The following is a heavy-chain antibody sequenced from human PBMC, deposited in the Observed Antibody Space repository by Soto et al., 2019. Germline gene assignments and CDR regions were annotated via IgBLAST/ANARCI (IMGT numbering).Heavy chain of an antibody. V-gene: IGHV3-74*01. CDR1: GCTFRSYW. D-gene: IGHD6-6*01. J-gene: IGHJ4*02. Sequence: GGPLRVSWAASGCTFRSYWMQWVRQAPGKGLVWVSWINSDGSSTSYADSVKGRFTISRDNAKNTLYLQMNSLRAEDTAVYYCASGGSSLNFDSWGQGTLVTVSS. CDR3: ASGGSSLNFDS. CDR2: INSDGSST.